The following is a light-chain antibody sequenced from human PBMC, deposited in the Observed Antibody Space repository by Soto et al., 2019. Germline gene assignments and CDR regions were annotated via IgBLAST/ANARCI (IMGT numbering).Light chain of an antibody. V-gene: IGKV2-30*01. CDR3: IQGTHWPPYT. Sequence: DVVWTQSPLSRPSTFGQPPPISCRPSKSLPYSEGNTSLNWFHQRPGQSPRRIIYKVSNRNSGVTDRFSGSGAGTDFTLKISRVEAEDVGVYYCIQGTHWPPYTFGQGTKLEIK. J-gene: IGKJ2*01. CDR1: KSLPYSEGNTS. CDR2: KVS.